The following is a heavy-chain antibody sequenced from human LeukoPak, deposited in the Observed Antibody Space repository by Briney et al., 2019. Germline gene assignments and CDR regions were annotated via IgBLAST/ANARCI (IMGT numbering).Heavy chain of an antibody. CDR1: GGSLSPYY. CDR2: ISYSGST. V-gene: IGHV4-59*12. CDR3: ARVDTAMVGFDY. J-gene: IGHJ4*02. Sequence: PSETLSLTCTVSGGSLSPYYWSWIRQSPGKGLEWIGYISYSGSTNSHPSLKSRVTISVDMSKPQFYLELSSVTAADTAVYYCARVDTAMVGFDYWGQGTLVTVSS. D-gene: IGHD5-18*01.